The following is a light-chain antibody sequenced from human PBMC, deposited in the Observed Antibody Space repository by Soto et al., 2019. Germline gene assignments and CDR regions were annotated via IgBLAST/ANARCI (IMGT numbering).Light chain of an antibody. CDR2: RAS. J-gene: IGKJ1*01. V-gene: IGKV3-15*01. Sequence: IVMTQSPATLAGSPGETVTLSCRPSQSLSGNLAWYQQKPGQAPRLLIFRASTRATGVPARFSGRGSATEYPLTISGLQSEDFAVYYCQQYSKWPPWTFGPGTKVEIK. CDR1: QSLSGN. CDR3: QQYSKWPPWT.